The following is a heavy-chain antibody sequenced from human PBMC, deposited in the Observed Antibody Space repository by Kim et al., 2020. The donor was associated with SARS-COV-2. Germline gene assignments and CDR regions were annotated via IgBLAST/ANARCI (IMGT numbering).Heavy chain of an antibody. CDR2: T. CDR3: AKEAEGYFDL. V-gene: IGHV3-23*01. J-gene: IGHJ2*01. D-gene: IGHD6-13*01. Sequence: TYYPDSGKGRFTISRDKSKNPLYLQMNSLRAEDTAVYYCAKEAEGYFDLWGRGTLVTVSS.